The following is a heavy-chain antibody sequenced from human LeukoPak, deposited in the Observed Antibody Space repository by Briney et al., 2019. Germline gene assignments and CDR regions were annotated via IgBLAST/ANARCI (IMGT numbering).Heavy chain of an antibody. V-gene: IGHV3-21*01. CDR2: ISSSSSYI. J-gene: IGHJ5*02. Sequence: PGGSLRLSCAASGFTFSSYSMNWVRQAPGKGLEWVSSISSSSSYIYYADSVKGRFTISRDNAKNSLYLQMNSLRAEDTAVYYCAREGAYYDSSGYFEYNRFDPWGQGTLVTVSS. CDR3: AREGAYYDSSGYFEYNRFDP. CDR1: GFTFSSYS. D-gene: IGHD3-22*01.